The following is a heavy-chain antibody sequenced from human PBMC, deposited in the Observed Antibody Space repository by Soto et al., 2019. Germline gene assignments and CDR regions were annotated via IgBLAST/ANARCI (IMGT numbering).Heavy chain of an antibody. J-gene: IGHJ4*02. D-gene: IGHD3-22*01. V-gene: IGHV4-61*01. CDR3: ARSAYYDSSGHYV. CDR2: IYYSGST. Sequence: PSETLSLTCTVSGGSVSSGSYYWSWIRQPPGKGLEWIGYIYYSGSTNYNPSLKSRVTISVDTSKNQFSLKLSSVTAADTAVYYCARSAYYDSSGHYVWGQGTLVTVSS. CDR1: GGSVSSGSYY.